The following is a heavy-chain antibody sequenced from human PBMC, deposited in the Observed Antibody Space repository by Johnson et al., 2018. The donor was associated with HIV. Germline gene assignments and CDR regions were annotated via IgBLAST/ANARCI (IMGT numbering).Heavy chain of an antibody. CDR1: GFTFSSYD. J-gene: IGHJ3*02. D-gene: IGHD6-13*01. Sequence: VQLVESGGGLVQPGGSLRLSCAASGFTFSSYDMHWVRQATGKGLEWVSAIGTAGDTYYPGSVKGRFTISRENAKNSLYLQMNSLRAGDTAVYYCARGKGAAAAEAFDIWGQGTMV. V-gene: IGHV3-13*01. CDR2: IGTAGDT. CDR3: ARGKGAAAAEAFDI.